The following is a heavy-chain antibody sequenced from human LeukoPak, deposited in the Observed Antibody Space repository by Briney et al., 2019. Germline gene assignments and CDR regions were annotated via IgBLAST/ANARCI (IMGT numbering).Heavy chain of an antibody. J-gene: IGHJ4*02. D-gene: IGHD6-13*01. CDR1: GFTFSSYA. CDR3: AKRTPKIAADDY. CDR2: ISSGGST. V-gene: IGHV3-23*01. Sequence: GGSLGLSCAASGFTFSSYAMSWVRQAPGKGLEWVSTISSGGSTYYADSVKGRFTISRDNSKNTLYLQMNSLRAEDTAVYYCAKRTPKIAADDYWGQGTLVTVSS.